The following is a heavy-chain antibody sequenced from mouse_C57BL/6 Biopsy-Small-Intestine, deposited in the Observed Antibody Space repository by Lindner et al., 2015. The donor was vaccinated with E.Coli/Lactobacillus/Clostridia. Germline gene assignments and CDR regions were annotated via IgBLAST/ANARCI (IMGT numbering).Heavy chain of an antibody. CDR3: AKGVTSLDY. Sequence: VQLQESGPELVKPGASVKISCKASGYAFSSSWMNWVEQRPGKGLEWIGRIYPGDGDTKYNGKFKGKATLTADKSSSTAYMQLSSLTSEDSAVFFCAKGVTSLDYWGQGTTLTVSS. CDR2: IYPGDGDT. CDR1: GYAFSSSW. J-gene: IGHJ2*01. D-gene: IGHD2-2*01. V-gene: IGHV1-82*01.